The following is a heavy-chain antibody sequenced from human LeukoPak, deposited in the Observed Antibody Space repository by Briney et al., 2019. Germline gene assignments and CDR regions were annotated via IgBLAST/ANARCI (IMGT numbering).Heavy chain of an antibody. CDR3: AKSRDAYNVLDS. Sequence: GGSLRLSCAASGFTFSSYRMNWVRQAPGQGLEWISYVTAGSSAKDYADPVKGRFVISRDNGQNSLYLQMNSLRVEDTAVYYCAKSRDAYNVLDSWGQGTLVTVPS. D-gene: IGHD5-24*01. V-gene: IGHV3-48*01. CDR1: GFTFSSYR. CDR2: VTAGSSAK. J-gene: IGHJ4*02.